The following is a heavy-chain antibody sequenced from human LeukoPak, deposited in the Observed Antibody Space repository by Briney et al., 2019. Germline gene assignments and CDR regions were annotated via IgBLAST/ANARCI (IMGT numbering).Heavy chain of an antibody. CDR2: IDGGGGRT. CDR3: ASDETGDGYNAI. V-gene: IGHV3-23*01. CDR1: GFTFGNYA. J-gene: IGHJ4*02. D-gene: IGHD5-24*01. Sequence: GGSLRLSCVASGFTFGNYAMSWVRQTPGKGLEWVSLIDGGGGRTYYADSVKGRFTISRANFKNTLYLQMNSLRADDTAVYYCASDETGDGYNAIWGQGTLVAVSS.